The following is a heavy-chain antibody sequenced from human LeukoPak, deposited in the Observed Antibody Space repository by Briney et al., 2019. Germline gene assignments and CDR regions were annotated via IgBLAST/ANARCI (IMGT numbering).Heavy chain of an antibody. CDR3: ASVGSSGYYGISFAFDI. CDR2: INPNSGGT. CDR1: GYTFTGYY. V-gene: IGHV1-2*02. J-gene: IGHJ3*02. Sequence: ASVKVSCKASGYTFTGYYMHWVRQAPGQGLEWMGWINPNSGGTNYAQKFQGRVTMTRDTSISTAYMELSRLRSDYTAVYYCASVGSSGYYGISFAFDIWGQGTMVTVSS. D-gene: IGHD3-22*01.